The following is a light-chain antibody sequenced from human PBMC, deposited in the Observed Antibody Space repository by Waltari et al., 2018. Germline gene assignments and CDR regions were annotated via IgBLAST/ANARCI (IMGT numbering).Light chain of an antibody. J-gene: IGLJ2*01. CDR3: TSYTTTRLT. CDR2: DFS. Sequence: QSAPTQPASVSGSPGQSITISCIGIDSDLGSYNYVSWYRQTPGKAPEVIIYDFSSRPPGVSSRFSGSKSDNTASLTISGLQAEDEGHYYCTSYTTTRLTFGGGTKLTV. CDR1: DSDLGSYNY. V-gene: IGLV2-14*01.